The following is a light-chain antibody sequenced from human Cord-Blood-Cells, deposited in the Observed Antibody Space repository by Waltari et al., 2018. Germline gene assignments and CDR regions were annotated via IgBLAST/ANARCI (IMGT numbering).Light chain of an antibody. V-gene: IGKV1-39*01. CDR2: AAS. CDR3: QQSYSTPRT. CDR1: QSISSY. J-gene: IGKJ1*01. Sequence: DIQMTQSPSSLSASVGARVTITCRANQSISSYVNWYQQKPGKAPKLLIYAASSLQSGVPSRFSGSGAATDITLTISSLQHEDFATYYCQQSYSTPRTFGQGTKVEIK.